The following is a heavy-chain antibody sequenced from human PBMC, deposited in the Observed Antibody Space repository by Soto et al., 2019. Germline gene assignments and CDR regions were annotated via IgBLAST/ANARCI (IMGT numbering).Heavy chain of an antibody. J-gene: IGHJ4*02. D-gene: IGHD6-19*01. CDR1: GGSISSYY. CDR3: ARVSEQWLYSNLHFDY. CDR2: IYYSGST. Sequence: PSETLSLTCTVSGGSISSYYWSWIRQPPGKGLEWIGYIYYSGSTNYNPSLKSRVTISVDTSKNQFSLKLGSVTAADTAVYYCARVSEQWLYSNLHFDYWGQGTLVTVSS. V-gene: IGHV4-59*01.